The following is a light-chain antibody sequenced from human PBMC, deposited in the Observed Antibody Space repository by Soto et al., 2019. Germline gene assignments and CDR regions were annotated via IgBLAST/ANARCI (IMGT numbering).Light chain of an antibody. CDR3: QQYGNSPT. CDR2: GAS. J-gene: IGKJ1*01. V-gene: IGKV3-20*01. Sequence: EIVLTQSPGTLSLSPGEGPTLSCRASQSVSSSYLAWYQQKPGQAPRLLIYGASTRAAGIPDRFSGSGSGTDFTLSISRLEPEDFAVYWCQQYGNSPTFGQGTKVDI. CDR1: QSVSSSY.